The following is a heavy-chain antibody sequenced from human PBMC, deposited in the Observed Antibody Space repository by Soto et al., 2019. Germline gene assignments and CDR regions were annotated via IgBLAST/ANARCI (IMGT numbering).Heavy chain of an antibody. D-gene: IGHD2-2*03. CDR2: VYYSGSA. CDR3: ARHAGSLGY. J-gene: IGHJ4*02. CDR1: GSSITNYQ. V-gene: IGHV4-59*08. Sequence: SETLSLTCTISGSSITNYQWRWIRQPPGKGLEWIGHVYYSGSANYNPTLKSRVTISIDTSKSQFSLNLGSVTAADTAVYFCARHAGSLGYWGQGTLVPVSS.